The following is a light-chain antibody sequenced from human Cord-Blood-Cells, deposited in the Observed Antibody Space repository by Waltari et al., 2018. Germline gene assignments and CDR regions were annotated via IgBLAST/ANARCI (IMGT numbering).Light chain of an antibody. CDR2: DVS. CDR3: CSYAGSYTFV. CDR1: SSDVGGYNY. V-gene: IGLV2-11*01. Sequence: QSDLTQPRSVSGSPGQSVTISCTGTSSDVGGYNYVSWYHQHPGKAPKLMIYDVSKRPSGFPDRFSGSKSSNTASLTISGLQAEDEADYYCCSYAGSYTFVFGTGTKVTVL. J-gene: IGLJ1*01.